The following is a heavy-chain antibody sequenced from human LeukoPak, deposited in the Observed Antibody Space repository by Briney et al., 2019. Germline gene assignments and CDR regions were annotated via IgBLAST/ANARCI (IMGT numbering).Heavy chain of an antibody. CDR1: GFTFRNYA. D-gene: IGHD1-26*01. V-gene: IGHV3-23*01. CDR2: ISAGGSRT. Sequence: QPGGSLRLSCAASGFTFRNYAMSWVRQIPGKGLEWVSGISAGGSRTYYSDSVKGRFAISRDNSKNTLYLQMGSLRAEDMAVYYCARTRGGVGATIFDYWGQGTLVTVSS. CDR3: ARTRGGVGATIFDY. J-gene: IGHJ4*02.